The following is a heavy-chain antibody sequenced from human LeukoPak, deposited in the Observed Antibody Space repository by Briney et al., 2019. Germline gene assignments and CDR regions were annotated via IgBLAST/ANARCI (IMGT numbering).Heavy chain of an antibody. CDR3: ARDLAYDFWSGYGNWFDP. V-gene: IGHV3-33*01. J-gene: IGHJ5*02. CDR2: IWYDGSNK. D-gene: IGHD3-3*01. CDR1: GFTFSSYG. Sequence: GGSLRLSCAASGFTFSSYGMHWVRQAPGKGLEWVAVIWYDGSNKYYADSVKGRFTISRDNSKNTLYLQMNSLRAEGTAVYNCARDLAYDFWSGYGNWFDPWGQGTLVTVSS.